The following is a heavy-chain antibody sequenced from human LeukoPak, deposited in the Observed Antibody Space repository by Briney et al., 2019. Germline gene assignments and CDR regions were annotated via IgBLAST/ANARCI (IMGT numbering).Heavy chain of an antibody. D-gene: IGHD6-13*01. Sequence: GGSLRLSCAASGFTFSDYYMSWIRQAPGKGLEWVSYISSSGSTIYYADSVKGRFTISRDNAKNSLYLQMNSLRAEDTALYYCARVVAAAGTYYYYYMDVWGKGTTVTVSS. CDR2: ISSSGSTI. J-gene: IGHJ6*03. CDR3: ARVVAAAGTYYYYYMDV. V-gene: IGHV3-11*01. CDR1: GFTFSDYY.